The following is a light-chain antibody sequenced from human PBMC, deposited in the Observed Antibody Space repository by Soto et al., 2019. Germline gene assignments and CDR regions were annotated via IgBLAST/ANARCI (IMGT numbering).Light chain of an antibody. Sequence: EIVMTQSPATLSVSPGERATLSCRASQSVSSNLAWYQQKPGQAPRLLIYGASTRATGIPARFSGSGSGTEFTLTISSLQSEDFATYYCQHYNVYPWTFGQGTKVDI. J-gene: IGKJ1*01. CDR2: GAS. V-gene: IGKV3-15*01. CDR3: QHYNVYPWT. CDR1: QSVSSN.